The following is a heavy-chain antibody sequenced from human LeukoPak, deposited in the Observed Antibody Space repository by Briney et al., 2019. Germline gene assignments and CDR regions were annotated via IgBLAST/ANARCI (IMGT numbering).Heavy chain of an antibody. CDR1: GGSISSYY. D-gene: IGHD3-10*01. Sequence: SETLSLTCTVSGGSISSYYRSWIRQPPGKGLEWIGYIYYSGSTNYNPSLKSRVTISVDTSKNQFSLKLSSVTAADTAVYYCARDDNYGSGIDYWGQGTLVTVSS. V-gene: IGHV4-59*01. CDR2: IYYSGST. J-gene: IGHJ4*02. CDR3: ARDDNYGSGIDY.